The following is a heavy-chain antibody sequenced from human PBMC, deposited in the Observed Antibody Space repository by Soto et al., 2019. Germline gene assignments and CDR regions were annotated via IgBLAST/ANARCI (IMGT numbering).Heavy chain of an antibody. J-gene: IGHJ6*03. CDR1: GGSFGGYY. CDR3: ASHSSSSSRAGYYYMDV. CDR2: INHSGST. D-gene: IGHD6-6*01. Sequence: PSETLSLTCAVYGGSFGGYYGSWIRQPPGKGLEWIGEINHSGSTNYNPSLKSRVTISVDTSKNQFSLKLSSVTAADTAVYYCASHSSSSSRAGYYYMDVWGKGTTVTVSS. V-gene: IGHV4-34*01.